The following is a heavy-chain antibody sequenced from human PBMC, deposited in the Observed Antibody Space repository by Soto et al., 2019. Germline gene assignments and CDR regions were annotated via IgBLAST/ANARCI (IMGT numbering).Heavy chain of an antibody. CDR3: ARRVCSKTTDYGMDV. D-gene: IGHD1-1*01. CDR1: GFSLSTSGMC. CDR2: IDWDDDK. J-gene: IGHJ6*02. Sequence: SGPTLVNPTQTLTLTCTFSGFSLSTSGMCVSWIRQPPGKALEWLALIDWDDDKYYSTSLKTRHTISKDTSKNQVVLTMTNMDPVDTATYYCARRVCSKTTDYGMDVWGQGTTVTVSS. V-gene: IGHV2-70*01.